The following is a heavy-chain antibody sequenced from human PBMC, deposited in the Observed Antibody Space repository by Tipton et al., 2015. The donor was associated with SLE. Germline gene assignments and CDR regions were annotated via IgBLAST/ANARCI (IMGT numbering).Heavy chain of an antibody. D-gene: IGHD2-15*01. V-gene: IGHV4-61*02. J-gene: IGHJ5*02. CDR1: GGSISSGSYY. CDR3: AREGNCSGGSCWNWFDP. CDR2: IYTSGST. Sequence: TLSLTCTVSGGSISSGSYYWIWIRQPAGKGLEWIGRIYTSGSTNYNPSLKSRVTISVDTSKNQFSLKLSFVTAADTAVYYCAREGNCSGGSCWNWFDPWGQGTLVAVSS.